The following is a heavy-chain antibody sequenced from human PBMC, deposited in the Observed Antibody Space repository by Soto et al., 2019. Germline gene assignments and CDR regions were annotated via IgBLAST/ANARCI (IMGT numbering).Heavy chain of an antibody. V-gene: IGHV4-59*01. Sequence: PSETLSLTCTVSGGSISSYYWSWIRQPPGKGLEWIGYIYYSGSTNYNPSLKSRVTISVDTSKSHFSLKLSSVTAADTAVYYCARKVVVAATVWFDPWGPGTLVTVSS. CDR3: ARKVVVAATVWFDP. CDR2: IYYSGST. D-gene: IGHD2-15*01. J-gene: IGHJ5*02. CDR1: GGSISSYY.